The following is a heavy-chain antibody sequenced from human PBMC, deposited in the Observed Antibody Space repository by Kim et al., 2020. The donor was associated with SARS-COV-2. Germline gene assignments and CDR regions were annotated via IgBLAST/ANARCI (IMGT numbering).Heavy chain of an antibody. J-gene: IGHJ4*02. CDR3: AMGSGYFGFDY. CDR2: INSDATTI. CDR1: GFTFSESW. V-gene: IGHV3-74*03. D-gene: IGHD3-22*01. Sequence: GGSLRLSCAASGFTFSESWMHWVRQTPETGLLWVSRINSDATTIEYADSVRGRFTISRDNAKNTLYLQMNNLRAEDLAVYYCAMGSGYFGFDYWGQGALV.